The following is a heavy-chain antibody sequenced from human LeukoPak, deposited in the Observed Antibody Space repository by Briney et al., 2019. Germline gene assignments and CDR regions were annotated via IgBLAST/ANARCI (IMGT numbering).Heavy chain of an antibody. CDR1: GFTFSSYG. V-gene: IGHV3-30*18. D-gene: IGHD6-13*01. Sequence: GGSLRLSCAASGFTFSSYGMHWVRQAPGKGLEWVAVISYDGSNKYYADSVKGRFTISRDNSKNTLYLQMNSLRAEDTAVYYCAKDSSSWYYFDYWGQGALVTVSS. J-gene: IGHJ4*02. CDR2: ISYDGSNK. CDR3: AKDSSSWYYFDY.